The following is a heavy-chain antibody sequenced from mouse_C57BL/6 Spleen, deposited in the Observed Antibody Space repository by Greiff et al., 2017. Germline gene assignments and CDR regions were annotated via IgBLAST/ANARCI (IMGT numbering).Heavy chain of an antibody. CDR1: GYAFTNYL. CDR2: INPGSGGT. V-gene: IGHV1-54*01. D-gene: IGHD1-1*01. Sequence: QVQLQQSGAELVRPGTSVKVSCKASGYAFTNYLIEWVKQRPGQGLEWIGVINPGSGGTNYNEKFKGKATLTADKSSSTAYMQLSSLTSEDSAVYYCAISPFITTIDYFDYWGQGTTLTVSS. CDR3: AISPFITTIDYFDY. J-gene: IGHJ2*01.